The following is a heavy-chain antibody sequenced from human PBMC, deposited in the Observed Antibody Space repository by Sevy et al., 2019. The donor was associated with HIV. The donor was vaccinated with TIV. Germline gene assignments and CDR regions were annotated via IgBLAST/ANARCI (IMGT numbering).Heavy chain of an antibody. CDR3: ASLPSATVTVDY. V-gene: IGHV3-74*03. CDR1: NFAFSSYW. Sequence: GGSLRLSCAASNFAFSSYWMHSVRQAPGKRLVWVSRINNDGSSRTYADSVKGRFTISRDNAKNTLYLQMNSLRADDTAVYYCASLPSATVTVDYWGQGTLVTVSS. J-gene: IGHJ4*02. CDR2: INNDGSSR. D-gene: IGHD4-17*01.